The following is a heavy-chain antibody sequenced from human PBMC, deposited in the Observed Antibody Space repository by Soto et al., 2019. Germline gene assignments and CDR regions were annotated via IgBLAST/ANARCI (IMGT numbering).Heavy chain of an antibody. CDR2: ISSDGGST. J-gene: IGHJ6*03. CDR3: ARDCGGSEQVGYYYYYMDV. V-gene: IGHV3-74*01. CDR1: GFTFSNSW. Sequence: GGSLRLSCAASGFTFSNSWMHWVRQVPGKGLVWVSRISSDGGSTNYADSVEGRFTISRDNAKNTLYLEMNSLRAEDTAVYFCARDCGGSEQVGYYYYYMDVWGKGTTVTVSS. D-gene: IGHD2-21*01.